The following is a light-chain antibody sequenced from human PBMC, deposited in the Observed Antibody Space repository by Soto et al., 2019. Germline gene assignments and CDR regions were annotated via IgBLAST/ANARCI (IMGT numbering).Light chain of an antibody. J-gene: IGKJ4*01. CDR1: QGISIY. Sequence: DIQMTQSPSSLSASVGDRVTITCRASQGISIYLAWYQQNPGKVPKLLIYDASTLHSGVPSRFSGSGSGTDFTLTIGGLQPEDVATYYCQKYNGAPLTFGGGTKVEIK. CDR2: DAS. V-gene: IGKV1-27*01. CDR3: QKYNGAPLT.